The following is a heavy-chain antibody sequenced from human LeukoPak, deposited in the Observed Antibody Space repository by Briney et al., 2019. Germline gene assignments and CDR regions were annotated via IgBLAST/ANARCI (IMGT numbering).Heavy chain of an antibody. D-gene: IGHD3-22*01. V-gene: IGHV3-30*18. Sequence: PERSLRLSCAASGFTFSSYGMHWVRQAPGKGLEWVAVISYDGSNKYYADSVKGRFTISRDNSKNTLYLQMNSLRAEDTAVYYRAKDSYDSSGQPQDYWGQGTLVTVSS. J-gene: IGHJ4*02. CDR3: AKDSYDSSGQPQDY. CDR2: ISYDGSNK. CDR1: GFTFSSYG.